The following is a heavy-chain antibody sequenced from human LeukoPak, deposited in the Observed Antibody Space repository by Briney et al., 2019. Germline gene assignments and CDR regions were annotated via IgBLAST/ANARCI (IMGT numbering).Heavy chain of an antibody. CDR1: GFTFSNYE. J-gene: IGHJ3*01. D-gene: IGHD2-2*01. CDR2: IHSSGSTT. Sequence: GGSLRLSCAASGFTFSNYEMNWVRQAPGKGLEWISYIHSSGSTTFYADSVKGRFTISRDNAKNSVYVQMNSLRAEDTGVYYCARGGGAQYLLNAFDVWGLGTLVTVSS. CDR3: ARGGGAQYLLNAFDV. V-gene: IGHV3-48*03.